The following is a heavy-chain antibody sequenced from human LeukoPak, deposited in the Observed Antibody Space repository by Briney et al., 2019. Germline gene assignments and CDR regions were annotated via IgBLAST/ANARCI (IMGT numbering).Heavy chain of an antibody. CDR3: AKPGGYGPNYYYYYMDV. Sequence: SGGSLRLSCAASGFTFSSYAMHWVHQAPGKGLEWVAVISYDGSNKYYADSVKGRFTISRDNSKNTLYLQMNSLRAEDTAVYYCAKPGGYGPNYYYYYMDVWGKGTTVTVSS. V-gene: IGHV3-30-3*02. CDR1: GFTFSSYA. J-gene: IGHJ6*03. D-gene: IGHD3-16*01. CDR2: ISYDGSNK.